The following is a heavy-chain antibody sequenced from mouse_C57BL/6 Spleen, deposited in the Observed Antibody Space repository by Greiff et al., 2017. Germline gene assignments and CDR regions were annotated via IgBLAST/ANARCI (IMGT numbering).Heavy chain of an antibody. CDR3: ARGDDYGAPFAY. J-gene: IGHJ3*01. D-gene: IGHD2-4*01. V-gene: IGHV5-12*01. CDR1: GFTFSDYY. CDR2: ISNGGGST. Sequence: EVMLVESGGGLVQPGGSLKLSCAASGFTFSDYYMYWVRQTPEKRLEWVAYISNGGGSTYYPDTVKGRFTISRDNAKNTLYLQMSRLKSEDTAMYYCARGDDYGAPFAYWGQGTLVTVSA.